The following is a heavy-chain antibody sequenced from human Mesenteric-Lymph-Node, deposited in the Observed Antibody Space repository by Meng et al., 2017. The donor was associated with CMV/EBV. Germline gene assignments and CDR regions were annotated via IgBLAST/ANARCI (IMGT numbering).Heavy chain of an antibody. V-gene: IGHV4-31*02. CDR3: ARRDIAVAGTPDY. CDR2: IYYSGST. Sequence: TVSGSAISTGVYCWSWIHQHPGKVVGWIRYIYYSGSTYYDPSLKRRLTISVDTSKNQFSLKLSSVTAADTAVYYCARRDIAVAGTPDYWGQGTLVTVSS. J-gene: IGHJ4*02. D-gene: IGHD6-19*01. CDR1: GSAISTGVYC.